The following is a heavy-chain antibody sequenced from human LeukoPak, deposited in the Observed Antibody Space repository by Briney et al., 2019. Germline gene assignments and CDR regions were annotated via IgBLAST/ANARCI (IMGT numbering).Heavy chain of an antibody. CDR1: GFTFSSYE. CDR2: ISSSGSTI. V-gene: IGHV3-48*03. D-gene: IGHD3-22*01. J-gene: IGHJ4*02. CDR3: ARGGMIVVDDY. Sequence: GGSLRLSCAASGFTFSSYEMNWVRQAPGKGLEWVPYISSSGSTIYYADSVKGRFTISRDNAKNSLYLQMNSLRAEDTAVYYCARGGMIVVDDYWGQGTLVTVSS.